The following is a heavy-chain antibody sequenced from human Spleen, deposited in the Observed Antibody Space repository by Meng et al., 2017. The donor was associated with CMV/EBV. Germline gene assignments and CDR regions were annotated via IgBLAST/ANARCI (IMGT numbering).Heavy chain of an antibody. V-gene: IGHV3-23*01. D-gene: IGHD1-26*01. Sequence: GGSLRLSCATSGFTFSSYALSWVRQAPGKGLEWVSGISGSGDATFYADYVKGRFTISRDNSKDTLYLEMNSLEAEDTALYYCAKDVRELGGIYYFDYWGQGTLVTVSS. CDR2: ISGSGDAT. CDR1: GFTFSSYA. J-gene: IGHJ4*02. CDR3: AKDVRELGGIYYFDY.